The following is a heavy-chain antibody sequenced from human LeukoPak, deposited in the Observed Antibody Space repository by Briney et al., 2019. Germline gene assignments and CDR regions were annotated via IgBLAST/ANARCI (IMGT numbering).Heavy chain of an antibody. Sequence: KTGGSLRLSCAASGFTFSSYSMNWVRQAPGKGLEWVSSISSSSSYIYYADSVKARFTISRDNAKSSVSLQMNSLRAEDTAVYYCVRDGGVSGYDLLDYWGQGTLVTVSS. J-gene: IGHJ4*02. CDR3: VRDGGVSGYDLLDY. CDR2: ISSSSSYI. V-gene: IGHV3-21*01. CDR1: GFTFSSYS. D-gene: IGHD5-12*01.